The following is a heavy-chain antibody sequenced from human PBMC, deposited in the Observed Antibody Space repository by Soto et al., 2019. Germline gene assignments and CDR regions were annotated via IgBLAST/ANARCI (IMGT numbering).Heavy chain of an antibody. CDR3: ATSYGGKGHMAFDF. Sequence: GGSLRLSCAASGFTFSDYYMSWIRQAPGKGLEWVSYISSTGATRYYADSVLGRFSISRDDAKNSLYLHMNSLRAEDTAVYYCATSYGGKGHMAFDFWGQGTMVTVSS. V-gene: IGHV3-11*01. J-gene: IGHJ3*01. CDR1: GFTFSDYY. D-gene: IGHD4-17*01. CDR2: ISSTGATR.